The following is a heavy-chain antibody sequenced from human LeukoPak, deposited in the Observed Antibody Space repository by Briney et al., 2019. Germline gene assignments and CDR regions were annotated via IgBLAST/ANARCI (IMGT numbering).Heavy chain of an antibody. CDR1: GGSISNYY. V-gene: IGHV4-59*01. D-gene: IGHD6-13*01. CDR3: ARDHHGSSY. J-gene: IGHJ4*02. CDR2: IYYSGST. Sequence: SETLSLTCTVSGGSISNYYWSWIRQPPGKGLEWIGYIYYSGSTTYNPSLKSRVTMSVDTSKNQFSLKLSSVTAADTAVYFCARDHHGSSYWGQGTLVAVSS.